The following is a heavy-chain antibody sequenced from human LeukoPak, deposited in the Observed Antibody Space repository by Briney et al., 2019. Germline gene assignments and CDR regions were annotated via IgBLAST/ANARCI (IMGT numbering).Heavy chain of an antibody. J-gene: IGHJ4*02. D-gene: IGHD4-17*01. Sequence: GGSLRLSCAASGFTFSSYGMHWVRQAPGKGLEWVAFIRYDGSNKYYADSVKGRFTISRDNSKNTLYLQMNSLRAEDTAVYYCARGHQPTVTTYLFDYWGQGTLVTVSS. V-gene: IGHV3-30*02. CDR1: GFTFSSYG. CDR2: IRYDGSNK. CDR3: ARGHQPTVTTYLFDY.